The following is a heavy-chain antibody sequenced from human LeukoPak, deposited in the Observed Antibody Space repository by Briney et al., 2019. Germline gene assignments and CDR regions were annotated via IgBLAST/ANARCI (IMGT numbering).Heavy chain of an antibody. CDR2: IKPDGSEK. D-gene: IGHD6-19*01. J-gene: IGHJ4*02. CDR1: GFTFSCHH. CDR3: AKDRSGWIDY. Sequence: GGSLRLSCVASGFTFSCHHMNWVRQTPGKGLESVATIKPDGSEKYYVDSVKGRFTISRDNAKNSLYLQMNSLRAEDTALYYCAKDRSGWIDYWGQGTLVTVSS. V-gene: IGHV3-7*03.